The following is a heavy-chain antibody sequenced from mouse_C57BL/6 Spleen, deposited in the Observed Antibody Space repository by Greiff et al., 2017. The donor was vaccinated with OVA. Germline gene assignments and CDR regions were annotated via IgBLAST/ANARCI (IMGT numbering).Heavy chain of an antibody. Sequence: EVQLQQSGPELVKPGASVKISCKASGYTFTDYNMNWVKQSNGKSLEWIGDINPNNGGTSYNQKFKGKATLTVDKSSSTAYMELRSLTSEDSAVYYCAREIPTGGFSYWGQGTLVTVSA. CDR2: INPNNGGT. CDR3: AREIPTGGFSY. J-gene: IGHJ3*01. D-gene: IGHD2-10*01. V-gene: IGHV1-26*01. CDR1: GYTFTDYN.